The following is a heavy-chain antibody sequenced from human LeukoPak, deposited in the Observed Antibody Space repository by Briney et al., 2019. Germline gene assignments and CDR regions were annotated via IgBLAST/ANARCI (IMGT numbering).Heavy chain of an antibody. CDR3: ARDSGGSYFSY. CDR1: GSASSSDA. J-gene: IGHJ4*02. V-gene: IGHV3-30*04. D-gene: IGHD1-14*01. Sequence: GGPVRLCSADTGSASSSDAMHLLRDAAAKKLKWVAVISYDGSNKYYADSVKGRFTISRDNSKNTLYLQMNSLRAEDTAVYYCARDSGGSYFSYWGQGTLVTVSS. CDR2: ISYDGSNK.